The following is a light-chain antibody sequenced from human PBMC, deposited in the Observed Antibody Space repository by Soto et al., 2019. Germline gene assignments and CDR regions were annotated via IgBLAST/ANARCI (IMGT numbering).Light chain of an antibody. CDR2: EVA. Sequence: QSALAQPASVPGSPEQSVTISCTGTSSDVGTYNLVSWYQQHPGKAPKLIIYEVAERPSGVSNRFSGSKFGNTASLTISGLLPEDEADYYCCSYGGSSALPYVFGAGTKLTV. CDR3: CSYGGSSALPYV. CDR1: SSDVGTYNL. J-gene: IGLJ1*01. V-gene: IGLV2-23*02.